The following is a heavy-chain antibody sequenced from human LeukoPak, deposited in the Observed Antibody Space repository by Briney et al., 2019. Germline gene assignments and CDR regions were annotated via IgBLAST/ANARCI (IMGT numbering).Heavy chain of an antibody. Sequence: SETLSLTCTVSGGTISSYYWSWIRQPPGKVLEWIAYIDYSGSTNYNPSLKSRVTISVDASKNQFSLKLSSVTAADTAVYYCARDRRRDLLHAFDIWGQGTMVTVSS. D-gene: IGHD1-26*01. CDR2: IDYSGST. CDR1: GGTISSYY. J-gene: IGHJ3*02. CDR3: ARDRRRDLLHAFDI. V-gene: IGHV4-59*01.